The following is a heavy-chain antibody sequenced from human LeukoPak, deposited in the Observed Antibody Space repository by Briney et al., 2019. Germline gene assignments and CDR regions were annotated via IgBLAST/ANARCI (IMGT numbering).Heavy chain of an antibody. Sequence: ASVKVSCKAFGATLNIGHAFIWARQAPGQGLQWMGRIIPFLGEVNYAQNFQGRVSFTGDKSTATMYMEMKSLRLDDTAIYYCSPCGHAYDWFGPWGQGTLVTVSS. D-gene: IGHD5-12*01. CDR2: IIPFLGEV. V-gene: IGHV1-69*04. J-gene: IGHJ5*02. CDR3: SPCGHAYDWFGP. CDR1: GATLNIGHA.